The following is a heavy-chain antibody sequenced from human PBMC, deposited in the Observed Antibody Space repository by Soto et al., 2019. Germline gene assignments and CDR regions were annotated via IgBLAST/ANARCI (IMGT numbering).Heavy chain of an antibody. CDR3: ARYDAESGSNKIDP. V-gene: IGHV4-61*01. CDR2: IFYSGST. Sequence: QVQLQESGPGLVKPSETLSVTCTVSGGSVSSRSHFWSWIRQPPGGGLQWIGYIFYSGSTNYKPSLKSSATLSVDTSRNQFSLRLTSVTAADTAFYYCARYDAESGSNKIDPWGQGTLVTVSS. CDR1: GGSVSSRSHF. D-gene: IGHD5-12*01. J-gene: IGHJ5*02.